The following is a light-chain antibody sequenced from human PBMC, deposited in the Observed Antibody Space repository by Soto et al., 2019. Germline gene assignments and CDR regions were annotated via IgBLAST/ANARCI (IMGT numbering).Light chain of an antibody. CDR1: QTVTRSY. J-gene: IGKJ5*01. V-gene: IGKV3-20*01. CDR2: GIS. Sequence: TELTRFSGELCLSLGARDHLSCRASQTVTRSYLAWYQHKPGQAPRLLISGISRRAPGIPDRFSGDGSGTDFTLTISRLEPEDYAVYYCHQYDGSPITFGQGTRLEI. CDR3: HQYDGSPIT.